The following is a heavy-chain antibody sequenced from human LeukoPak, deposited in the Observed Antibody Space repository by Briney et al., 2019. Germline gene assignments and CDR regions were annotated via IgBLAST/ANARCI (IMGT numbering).Heavy chain of an antibody. CDR1: GFTFITYW. D-gene: IGHD2-8*01. V-gene: IGHV3-7*01. CDR2: IRPDGNEK. J-gene: IGHJ4*02. CDR3: ARGLGFMVYGETFDY. Sequence: GGSLRLSCAASGFTFITYWMSWVRQAPGKGLEWVASIRPDGNEKYYVDSVKGRFTISRDNAKTSLYLEMNSLRAEDTAVYYCARGLGFMVYGETFDYWGQGTLVTVSS.